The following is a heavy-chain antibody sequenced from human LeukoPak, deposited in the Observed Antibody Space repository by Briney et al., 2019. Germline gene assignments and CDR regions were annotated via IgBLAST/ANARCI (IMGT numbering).Heavy chain of an antibody. J-gene: IGHJ3*02. CDR2: IYPGDSDT. Sequence: GESLKISCKGSGYSFTSYWIGWARQMPGKGLEWMGIIYPGDSDTRYSPSFQGQVTISADKSISTAYLQWSSLKASDTAMYYCARLSAGIAVAGTGLRAFDIWGQGTMVTVSS. D-gene: IGHD6-19*01. CDR3: ARLSAGIAVAGTGLRAFDI. V-gene: IGHV5-51*01. CDR1: GYSFTSYW.